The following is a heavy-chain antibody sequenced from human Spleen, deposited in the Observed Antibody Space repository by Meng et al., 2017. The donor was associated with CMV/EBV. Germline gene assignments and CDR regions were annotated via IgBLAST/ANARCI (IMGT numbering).Heavy chain of an antibody. J-gene: IGHJ5*02. CDR2: IYYSGNT. V-gene: IGHV4-39*07. D-gene: IGHD5-24*01. Sequence: SETLSLTCTVSGGSISSGSYYWGWIRQPPGKGLEWIGSIYYSGNTYYNPSLKSRVTISVDTSKNQFSLKLSSVTAADTAVYYCARDHDFDGYNLKGTGWFDPWGQGTLVTVSS. CDR1: GGSISSGSYY. CDR3: ARDHDFDGYNLKGTGWFDP.